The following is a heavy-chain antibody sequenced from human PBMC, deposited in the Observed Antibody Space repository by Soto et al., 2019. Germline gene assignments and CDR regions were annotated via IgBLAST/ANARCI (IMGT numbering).Heavy chain of an antibody. D-gene: IGHD2-2*01. CDR2: IYYSGST. CDR3: ARRSRDCSSTSCYQTDFDY. Sequence: QLQLQESGPGLVKPSETLSLTCTVSGGSISSSSYYWGWIRQPPGKGLEWIGSIYYSGSTYYNPSLKSRVTISVDTYKNQFSLKLSSVTAADTAVYYCARRSRDCSSTSCYQTDFDYWGQGTLVTVSS. J-gene: IGHJ4*02. V-gene: IGHV4-39*01. CDR1: GGSISSSSYY.